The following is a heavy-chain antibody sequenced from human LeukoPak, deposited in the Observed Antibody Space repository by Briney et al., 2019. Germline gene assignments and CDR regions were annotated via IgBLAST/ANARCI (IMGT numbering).Heavy chain of an antibody. V-gene: IGHV1-46*01. D-gene: IGHD3-22*01. Sequence: ASVKVSCKASGYTFTSYYMHWVRQAPGQGLEWMGIINPSGGSTSYAQKFQGRVTMTRDTSTSTVYMELSSLRSEDTAVYYCARVDHYYDSSGFHFDYWGQGTLVTVSS. CDR3: ARVDHYYDSSGFHFDY. CDR2: INPSGGST. CDR1: GYTFTSYY. J-gene: IGHJ4*02.